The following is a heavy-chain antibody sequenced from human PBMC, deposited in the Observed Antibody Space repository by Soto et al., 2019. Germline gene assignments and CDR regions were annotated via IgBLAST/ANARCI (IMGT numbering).Heavy chain of an antibody. CDR1: GGSISSYY. V-gene: IGHV4-59*08. Sequence: SETLSLTCTVSGGSISSYYWSWTRQSPGKGLEWIGYIFHNRSTNYNPSLKSRVTISLDTSKNQFSLKLSSVTAADSAVYFCARLEGLATISYYFDFWGPGALVTVSS. CDR2: IFHNRST. D-gene: IGHD3-9*01. J-gene: IGHJ4*02. CDR3: ARLEGLATISYYFDF.